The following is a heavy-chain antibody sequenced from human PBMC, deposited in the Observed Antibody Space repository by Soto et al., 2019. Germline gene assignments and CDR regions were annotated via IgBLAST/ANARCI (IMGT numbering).Heavy chain of an antibody. Sequence: QVQLVESGGGVVQPGRSLRLSCAASGFTFSDCSMHWVRQAPAKGRGGGPLRLYNGNNKYYGDSVKGRFTISRDNSKNTLHLEMITLRPEDTAVYYCAKDIKCEDFTYGYFYYGMDVWGQGTTVTVSS. D-gene: IGHD3-10*01. CDR1: GFTFSDCS. CDR3: AKDIKCEDFTYGYFYYGMDV. J-gene: IGHJ6*02. V-gene: IGHV3-30*18. CDR2: RLYNGNNK.